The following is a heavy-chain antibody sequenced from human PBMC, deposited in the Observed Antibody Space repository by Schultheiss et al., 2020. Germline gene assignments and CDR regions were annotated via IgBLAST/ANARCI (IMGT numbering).Heavy chain of an antibody. CDR2: IYYSGST. Sequence: LETLSLTCTVSGGSISSTGYYWGWIRQPPGKGLEWIGYIYYSGSTTYNPSLKSRVTISLDTSKNQFSLKLSSVTAADTAVYYCARACIAVAGTGDYFDYWGQGTLVTVSS. V-gene: IGHV4-61*08. D-gene: IGHD6-19*01. CDR1: GGSISSTGYY. CDR3: ARACIAVAGTGDYFDY. J-gene: IGHJ4*02.